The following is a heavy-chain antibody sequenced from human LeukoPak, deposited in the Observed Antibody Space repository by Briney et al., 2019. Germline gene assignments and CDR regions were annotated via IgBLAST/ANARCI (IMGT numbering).Heavy chain of an antibody. V-gene: IGHV1-69*01. CDR2: IIPIFGTA. CDR3: ARGGDYGDYAGYFDY. CDR1: GGTFSSYA. Sequence: GASVKVSCKASGGTFSSYAISWVRQAPGQGLEWMGGIIPIFGTANYAQKFQGRVTITADESTSTAYMELSSLRAEDTAVYYCARGGDYGDYAGYFDYWGQGTLVTVSS. J-gene: IGHJ4*02. D-gene: IGHD4-17*01.